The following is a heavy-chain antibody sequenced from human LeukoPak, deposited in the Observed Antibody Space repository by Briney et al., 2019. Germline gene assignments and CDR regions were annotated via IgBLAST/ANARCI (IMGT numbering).Heavy chain of an antibody. CDR2: IWYDGSNK. CDR3: ARDRTGLYYYYYGMDV. J-gene: IGHJ6*02. D-gene: IGHD1-1*01. V-gene: IGHV3-33*01. Sequence: GGSLRLSCAASGFTFSSYGMHWVRQAPGKGLEWVAVIWYDGSNKYYADSVKGRFTISRDNSKNTLYLQMNSLRAEDTAVYYCARDRTGLYYYYYGMDVWGQGTTVTVSS. CDR1: GFTFSSYG.